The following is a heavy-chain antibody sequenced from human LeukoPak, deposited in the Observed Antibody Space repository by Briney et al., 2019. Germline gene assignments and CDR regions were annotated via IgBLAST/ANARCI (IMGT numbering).Heavy chain of an antibody. V-gene: IGHV4-59*08. CDR3: AVFYYGGNYDDY. CDR1: GGSISSYH. Sequence: SETLSLTCTVSGGSISSYHWSWIRQPPGKGLEWIGYIYYSGSTNYNPSLKSRVTISVDTSKNQFSLKLSSVTAADTAVYYCAVFYYGGNYDDYWGQGTLVTVSS. J-gene: IGHJ4*02. D-gene: IGHD4-17*01. CDR2: IYYSGST.